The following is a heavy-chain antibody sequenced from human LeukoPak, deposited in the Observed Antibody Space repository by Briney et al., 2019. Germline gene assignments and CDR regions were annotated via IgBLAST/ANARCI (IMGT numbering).Heavy chain of an antibody. CDR2: INWNGGSI. CDR3: AKDIGSGSYDRYYGMDV. D-gene: IGHD3-10*01. CDR1: GFTFDDYA. V-gene: IGHV3-9*01. J-gene: IGHJ6*02. Sequence: PGGSLRLSCAASGFTFDDYAMHWVRQVPGKGLEWVSGINWNGGSIGYADSVKGRFTISRDNARNSLYLEMNSLRIEDTAFYYCAKDIGSGSYDRYYGMDVWGQGTTVTVSS.